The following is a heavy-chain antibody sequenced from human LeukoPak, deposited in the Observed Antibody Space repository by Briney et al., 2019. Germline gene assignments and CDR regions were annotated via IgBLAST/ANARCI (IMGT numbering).Heavy chain of an antibody. Sequence: GGSLRLSCAASGFTFSSYAMSWVRQAPGKGLEWVSAISGSGGSTYYADSVKGRFTISRDNSKNTLYLQVNSLRAEDTAVYYCVKGRPHRGWASSWAHRKTGAFDIWGQGTMVTVSS. CDR2: ISGSGGST. D-gene: IGHD6-13*01. CDR3: VKGRPHRGWASSWAHRKTGAFDI. CDR1: GFTFSSYA. V-gene: IGHV3-23*01. J-gene: IGHJ3*02.